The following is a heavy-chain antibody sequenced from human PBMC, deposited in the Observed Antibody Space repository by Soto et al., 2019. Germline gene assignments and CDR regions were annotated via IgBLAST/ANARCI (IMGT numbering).Heavy chain of an antibody. CDR1: GGTFSSYA. V-gene: IGHV1-69*13. CDR3: AREYGDSSGFDY. Sequence: SVKVSCKASGGTFSSYAISWVRQAPGQGLEWMGGIIPIFGTANYAQKFQGRVTITADESTSTAYMELSSLRSEDTAVYYCAREYGDSSGFDYWGQGTMVTVSS. CDR2: IIPIFGTA. D-gene: IGHD4-17*01. J-gene: IGHJ4*02.